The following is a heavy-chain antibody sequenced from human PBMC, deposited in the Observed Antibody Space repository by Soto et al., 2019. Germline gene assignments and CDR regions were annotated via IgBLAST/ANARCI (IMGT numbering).Heavy chain of an antibody. Sequence: PSETLSLTCTVSGGYLRSSFYFWSWIRQPPGRGLEWIGSIHSSRSAYDNPSLQSRVTISVDTSRNQFSLKLSSVTAADTAVYYCARLAWRKCDNSPTQYWGQGLPVTVSS. V-gene: IGHV4-39*01. D-gene: IGHD1-1*01. J-gene: IGHJ4*02. CDR1: GGYLRSSFYF. CDR2: IHSSRSA. CDR3: ARLAWRKCDNSPTQY.